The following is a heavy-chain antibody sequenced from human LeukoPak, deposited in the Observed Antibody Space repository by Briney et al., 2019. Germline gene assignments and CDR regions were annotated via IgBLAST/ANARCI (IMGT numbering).Heavy chain of an antibody. CDR2: ISSSSSTI. CDR1: GFTFSSYS. D-gene: IGHD3-10*01. Sequence: GGSLRLSCAASGFTFSSYSMNWVRQAPGKGLEWVSYISSSSSTIYYADSVKGRFTISRDNAKNSLYLQMNSLRAEDTAVYYCAKGIGSGSYLPYYYYMDVWGKGTTVTVSS. V-gene: IGHV3-48*01. J-gene: IGHJ6*03. CDR3: AKGIGSGSYLPYYYYMDV.